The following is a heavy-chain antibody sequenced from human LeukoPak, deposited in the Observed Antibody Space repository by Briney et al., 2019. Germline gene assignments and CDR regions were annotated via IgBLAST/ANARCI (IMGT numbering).Heavy chain of an antibody. CDR3: ARDQYDSRIPGSYGMDV. CDR2: IWYEGSKK. J-gene: IGHJ6*02. D-gene: IGHD3-22*01. CDR1: VFTFSSYG. V-gene: IGHV3-33*01. Sequence: PGGSLRLSCAPPVFTFSSYGMHWVRHAPGKGLEWGAVIWYEGSKKYYADSVKGRFTISRDNYKNTLYLQMNSLRAGDTAVYYCARDQYDSRIPGSYGMDVWGQGTTVTVSS.